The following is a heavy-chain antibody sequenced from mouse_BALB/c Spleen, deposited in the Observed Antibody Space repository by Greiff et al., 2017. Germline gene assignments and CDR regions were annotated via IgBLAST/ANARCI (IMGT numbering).Heavy chain of an antibody. V-gene: IGHV5-6-3*01. CDR1: GFTFSSYG. Sequence: EVKVVESGGGLVQPGGSLKLSCAASGFTFSSYGMSWVRQTPDKRLELVATINSNGGSTYYPDSVKGRFTISRDNAKNTLYLQMSSLRSEDTAMYYCARVEYGNYGFAYWGQGTLVTVSA. CDR2: INSNGGST. J-gene: IGHJ3*01. D-gene: IGHD2-10*02. CDR3: ARVEYGNYGFAY.